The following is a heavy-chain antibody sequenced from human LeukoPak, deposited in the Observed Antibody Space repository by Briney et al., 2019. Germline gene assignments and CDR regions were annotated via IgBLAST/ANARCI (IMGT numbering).Heavy chain of an antibody. CDR1: GYKFSTYW. Sequence: GESLKISCKGSGYKFSTYWIAWVRQMPGKGLEWMGIIYPDDSDTRYNPSFQGQVTISADKSVSTAYLQWSSLRASDTAMYYCARSVVVVAATDAFDIWGQGTMVTVSS. D-gene: IGHD2-15*01. J-gene: IGHJ3*02. CDR3: ARSVVVVAATDAFDI. CDR2: IYPDDSDT. V-gene: IGHV5-51*01.